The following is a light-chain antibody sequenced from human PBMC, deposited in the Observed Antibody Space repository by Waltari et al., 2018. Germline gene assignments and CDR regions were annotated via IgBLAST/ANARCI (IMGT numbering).Light chain of an antibody. CDR2: EDT. Sequence: QSALTQPASVSGSPGQSIPISCTGTSSDVGSYNLVPWYQQHPGKAPKLMIYEDTKRPSGVSDRFSGSKSGNTASLTISGLQAEDEADYYCCSYAGSSPHVVFGGGTKLTVL. CDR3: CSYAGSSPHVV. V-gene: IGLV2-23*01. J-gene: IGLJ2*01. CDR1: SSDVGSYNL.